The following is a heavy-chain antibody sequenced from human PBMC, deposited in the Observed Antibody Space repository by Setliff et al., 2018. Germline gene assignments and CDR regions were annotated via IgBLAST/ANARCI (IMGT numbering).Heavy chain of an antibody. CDR2: IIPILGIA. J-gene: IGHJ4*02. V-gene: IGHV1-69*10. CDR3: ARATVGYISGWHQDN. D-gene: IGHD6-19*01. Sequence: SVKVSCKASGGTFSSYAISWVRQAPGQGLEWMGGIIPILGIANYAQKFQGRVTITADKSTSTAYMEPSSLRSEDTAVYYCARATVGYISGWHQDNWGQGTLVTAPQ. CDR1: GGTFSSYA.